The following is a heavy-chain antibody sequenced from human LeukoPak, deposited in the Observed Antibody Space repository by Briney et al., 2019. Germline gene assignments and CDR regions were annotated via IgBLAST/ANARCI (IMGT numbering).Heavy chain of an antibody. CDR2: INPNRGGT. V-gene: IGHV1-2*02. Sequence: ASVKVSCKDSGYTFTGNYIHWLRQAPGLGLEWMGWINPNRGGTKYADSFQGRVTLARDTSISTVYMELSRLRSDDTAVYFCARTSEVVIPFDYWGQGTLVTVSS. D-gene: IGHD1-14*01. CDR3: ARTSEVVIPFDY. CDR1: GYTFTGNY. J-gene: IGHJ4*02.